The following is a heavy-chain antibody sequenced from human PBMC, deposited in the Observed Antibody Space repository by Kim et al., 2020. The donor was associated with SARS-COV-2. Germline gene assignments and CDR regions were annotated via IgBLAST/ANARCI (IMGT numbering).Heavy chain of an antibody. CDR2: IWYDGSNK. CDR1: GFTFSSYG. Sequence: GGSLRLSCAASGFTFSSYGMHWVRQAPGKGLEWVAVIWYDGSNKYYADSVKGRFTISRDNSKNTLYLQMNSLRAEDTAVYYCARGPPSTVTYPPFDYWGQGTLVTVSS. V-gene: IGHV3-33*08. CDR3: ARGPPSTVTYPPFDY. J-gene: IGHJ4*02. D-gene: IGHD4-17*01.